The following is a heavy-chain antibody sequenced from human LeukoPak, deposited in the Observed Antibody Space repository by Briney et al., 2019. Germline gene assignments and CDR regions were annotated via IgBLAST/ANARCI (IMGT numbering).Heavy chain of an antibody. D-gene: IGHD2/OR15-2a*01. Sequence: GGSLRLSCAASGNYWMHWVRQVPGKGLVWVSHINSDGSWTSYADSVKGRFTISKDNAKNTVYLQMNSLRAKDTAVYYCVSFYETYWGRGTLVTVSS. CDR2: INSDGSWT. V-gene: IGHV3-74*01. CDR3: VSFYETY. CDR1: GNYW. J-gene: IGHJ4*02.